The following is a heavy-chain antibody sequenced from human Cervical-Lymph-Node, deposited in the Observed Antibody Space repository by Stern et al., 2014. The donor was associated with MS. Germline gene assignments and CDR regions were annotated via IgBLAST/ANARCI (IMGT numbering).Heavy chain of an antibody. Sequence: QLQLQESGPGLVKPSETLSLTCTVSGGSISSSNYYWGWIRQPPGKGLEWIGSIYYSGSTYYKPSLKSRVTISVETSKNQFSLKLIFVTAADTAVYYCTRHENFFFDYWGQGTLVTVSS. V-gene: IGHV4-39*01. CDR3: TRHENFFFDY. CDR2: IYYSGST. J-gene: IGHJ4*02. D-gene: IGHD2/OR15-2a*01. CDR1: GGSISSSNYY.